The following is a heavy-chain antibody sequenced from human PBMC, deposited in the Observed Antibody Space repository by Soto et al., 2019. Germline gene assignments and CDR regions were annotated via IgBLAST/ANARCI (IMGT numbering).Heavy chain of an antibody. Sequence: PGGSLRLSCAASGFTVSSNYMSWVRQAPGKGLEWVSVIYSGGSTYYADSVKGRFTISRDNSKNTLYLQMNSLRAEDTAVYYCARMEGRLGHYYGMDVWGQGTTVTVSS. CDR1: GFTVSSNY. J-gene: IGHJ6*02. CDR3: ARMEGRLGHYYGMDV. D-gene: IGHD3-3*01. CDR2: IYSGGST. V-gene: IGHV3-53*01.